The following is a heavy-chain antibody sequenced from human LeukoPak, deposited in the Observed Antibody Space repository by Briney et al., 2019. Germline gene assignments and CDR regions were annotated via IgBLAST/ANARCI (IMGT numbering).Heavy chain of an antibody. CDR2: TYYSGST. CDR3: AIDYYDSRGPWAGVIDI. V-gene: IGHV4-59*01. Sequence: SETLSLTCTVAGGPISSYYWSWIRQPPGKGLEWIGYTYYSGSTNYNPSLKSRVTISVDTSKNQFSLKLSSVTAADTAVYYCAIDYYDSRGPWAGVIDIWGQGTMVT. D-gene: IGHD3-22*01. J-gene: IGHJ3*02. CDR1: GGPISSYY.